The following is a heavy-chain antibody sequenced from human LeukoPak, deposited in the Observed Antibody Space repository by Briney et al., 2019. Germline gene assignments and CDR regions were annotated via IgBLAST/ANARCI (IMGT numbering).Heavy chain of an antibody. D-gene: IGHD6-19*01. CDR3: AKLQGIAVAGSGY. Sequence: GGSLRLSCAASGFTFSSYSMNWVRQAPGKGLEWVSSISSGSSFIYYADSVKGRFTISRDNSKNTLYLQMNSLRAEDTAVYYCAKLQGIAVAGSGYWGQGTLVTVSS. CDR1: GFTFSSYS. J-gene: IGHJ4*02. V-gene: IGHV3-21*04. CDR2: ISSGSSFI.